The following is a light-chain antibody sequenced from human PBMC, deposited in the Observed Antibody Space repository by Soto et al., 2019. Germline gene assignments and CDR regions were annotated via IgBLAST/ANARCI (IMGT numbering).Light chain of an antibody. J-gene: IGLJ1*01. V-gene: IGLV4-69*01. CDR3: QTWGTGIRV. CDR2: VNSDGSH. CDR1: SGHSNYA. Sequence: QLVLTQSPSASASLGASVKLTCILSSGHSNYAIAWHQQQPEKGPRYLMKVNSDGSHSKGDGIPDRFSGSSSGAERYLTISSRQSEDEADYYCQTWGTGIRVFGTGTKVTVL.